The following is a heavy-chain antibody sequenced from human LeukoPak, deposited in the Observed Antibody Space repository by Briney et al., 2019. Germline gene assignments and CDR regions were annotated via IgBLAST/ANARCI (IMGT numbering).Heavy chain of an antibody. CDR1: GFTFSDYY. V-gene: IGHV3-11*01. CDR2: ISSSGSTI. CDR3: ARDGRVGTTADAFDI. J-gene: IGHJ3*02. D-gene: IGHD1-7*01. Sequence: GGSLRLSCAASGFTFSDYYMTWIRQAPGKGLEWVSYISSSGSTIYYADSVKGRFTISRDNAKSSLYLQMNSLRAEDTAVYYCARDGRVGTTADAFDIWGQGTMVTVSS.